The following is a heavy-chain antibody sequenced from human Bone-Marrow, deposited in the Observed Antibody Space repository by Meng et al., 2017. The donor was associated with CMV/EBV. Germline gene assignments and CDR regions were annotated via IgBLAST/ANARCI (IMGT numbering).Heavy chain of an antibody. CDR3: ARYSTGATTGVDY. CDR2: IYYSGST. CDR1: GGSVSSGSYY. Sequence: SETLSLTCTVSGGSVSSGSYYWSWIRQPPGKGLEWIGYIYYSGSTNYNPSLKSRVTISVDTSKNQFSLKLSSVTAADTAVYYCARYSTGATTGVDYWGQGTLVTVSS. V-gene: IGHV4-61*01. D-gene: IGHD1-26*01. J-gene: IGHJ4*02.